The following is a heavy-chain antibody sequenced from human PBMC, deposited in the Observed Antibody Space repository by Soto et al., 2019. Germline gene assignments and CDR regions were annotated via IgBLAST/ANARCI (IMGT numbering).Heavy chain of an antibody. J-gene: IGHJ5*01. V-gene: IGHV3-72*01. CDR1: RFTFSDHF. CDR2: SRNKANSYTT. CDR3: AYTSGVGTTDFDY. D-gene: IGHD2-2*02. Sequence: GGSLRLSCAASRFTFSDHFMDWVRQAPGKGLEWVGRSRNKANSYTTEYAASVKGRFTISRDDSKNSLYLQMNSLKTEDTAVYYCAYTSGVGTTDFDYWCQGTLVSAS.